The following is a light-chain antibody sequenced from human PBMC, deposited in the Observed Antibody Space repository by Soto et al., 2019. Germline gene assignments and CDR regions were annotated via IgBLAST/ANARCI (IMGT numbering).Light chain of an antibody. Sequence: QSALTQHASVSGSPGQSITISCFGSSSDVGGYNYVSWYQHHPGKAPKLIIYEVTNRPSGVSNRFSGSKSGNTASLTISGLQAEDEADYYCNSYRNTNTWVFGGGTKLTVL. V-gene: IGLV2-14*01. CDR2: EVT. CDR3: NSYRNTNTWV. CDR1: SSDVGGYNY. J-gene: IGLJ3*02.